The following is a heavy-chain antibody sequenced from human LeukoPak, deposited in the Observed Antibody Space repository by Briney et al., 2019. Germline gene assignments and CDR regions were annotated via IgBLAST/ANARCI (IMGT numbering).Heavy chain of an antibody. D-gene: IGHD3-10*01. V-gene: IGHV1-18*04. CDR2: ISTYNGNT. CDR3: ARGPLVADY. CDR1: GYTFTGYY. J-gene: IGHJ4*02. Sequence: ASVKVSCKASGYTFTGYYMHWVRQAPGQGLEWMGWISTYNGNTNYAQNLQGRVTLTTDTSTSTAYMELWSLRSDDTAVYYCARGPLVADYWGQGTLVTVSS.